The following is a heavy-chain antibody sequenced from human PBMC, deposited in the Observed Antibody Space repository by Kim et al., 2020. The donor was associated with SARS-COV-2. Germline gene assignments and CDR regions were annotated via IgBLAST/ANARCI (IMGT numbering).Heavy chain of an antibody. CDR3: ARGYSSGWYPGYFDY. J-gene: IGHJ4*02. D-gene: IGHD6-19*01. Sequence: SETLSLTCTVSGGSISSYYWSWIRQPPGKGLEWIGYIYYSGSTNYNPSLKSRVTISVDTSKNQFSLKLSSVTAADTAVYYCARGYSSGWYPGYFDYWGQGTLVTVSS. V-gene: IGHV4-59*01. CDR2: IYYSGST. CDR1: GGSISSYY.